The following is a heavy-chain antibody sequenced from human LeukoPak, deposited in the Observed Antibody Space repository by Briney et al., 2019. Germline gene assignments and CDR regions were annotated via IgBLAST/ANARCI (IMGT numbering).Heavy chain of an antibody. Sequence: ASVKVSCKASGYTFTNYDINWVRQATGQGLEWMGWMNPKSGNTGYAQKFQGRVTMTRHTSTDTAYMELGSLRSEDTAVYYCARRRGSGGFDYQDLWGQGTLVTVSS. CDR2: MNPKSGNT. D-gene: IGHD5-12*01. CDR1: GYTFTNYD. V-gene: IGHV1-8*01. CDR3: ARRRGSGGFDYQDL. J-gene: IGHJ4*02.